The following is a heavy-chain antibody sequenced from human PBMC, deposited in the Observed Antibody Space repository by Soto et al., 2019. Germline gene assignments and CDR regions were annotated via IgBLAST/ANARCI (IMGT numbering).Heavy chain of an antibody. D-gene: IGHD2-15*01. CDR2: IIPIFGTA. CDR3: ARPTSSGGTPEDDYYYYGMDV. CDR1: GGTFSSYA. Sequence: GASVKVSCKASGGTFSSYAISWVRQAPGQGLEWMGGIIPIFGTANYAQKFQGRVTITADESTSTAYMELSSLRSEDTAVYYCARPTSSGGTPEDDYYYYGMDVWGQGTTVTVSS. V-gene: IGHV1-69*13. J-gene: IGHJ6*02.